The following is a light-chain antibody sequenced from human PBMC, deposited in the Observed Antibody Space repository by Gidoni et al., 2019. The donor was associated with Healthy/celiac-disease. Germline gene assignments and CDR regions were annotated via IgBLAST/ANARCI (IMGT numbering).Light chain of an antibody. J-gene: IGKJ3*01. CDR1: QSIRNY. V-gene: IGKV1-27*01. CDR2: AAS. CDR3: QKSNSAPLT. Sequence: DIHMTQSPSSLSASVGDRVTITRRARQSIRNYLDWYKQKPGKVPKLLIYAASTLQSGVPSLFSGSGSGTDFTLTISSLQPEDVANYYCQKSNSAPLTFGPGTKVDIK.